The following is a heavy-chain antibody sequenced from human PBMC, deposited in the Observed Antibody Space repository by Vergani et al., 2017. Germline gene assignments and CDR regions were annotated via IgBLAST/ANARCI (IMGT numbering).Heavy chain of an antibody. Sequence: QVQLVESGGGVVQPGRSLRLSCAASGFTFSSYAMHWVRQAPGKGLEWVAVISYDGSNKYYADSVKGQFTISRDNSKNTLYLQMNSLRAEDTAVYYCARDCSSTSCYDYWGQGTLVTVSS. CDR3: ARDCSSTSCYDY. CDR1: GFTFSSYA. D-gene: IGHD2-2*01. V-gene: IGHV3-30-3*01. CDR2: ISYDGSNK. J-gene: IGHJ4*02.